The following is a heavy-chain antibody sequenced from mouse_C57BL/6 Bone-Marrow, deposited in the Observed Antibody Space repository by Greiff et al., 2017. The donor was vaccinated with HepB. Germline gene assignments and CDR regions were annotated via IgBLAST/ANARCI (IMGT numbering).Heavy chain of an antibody. CDR3: ARKGGYDSYYFDY. J-gene: IGHJ2*01. Sequence: QVQLQQPGTELVKPGASVRLSCKASGYTFTSYWMHWVKQRPGQGLEWIGNINPSNGGTNYNEKFKSKATLTVDKSSSTAYMQLSSLTSEDSAVYYCARKGGYDSYYFDYWGQGTTLTVSS. D-gene: IGHD2-4*01. CDR2: INPSNGGT. V-gene: IGHV1-53*01. CDR1: GYTFTSYW.